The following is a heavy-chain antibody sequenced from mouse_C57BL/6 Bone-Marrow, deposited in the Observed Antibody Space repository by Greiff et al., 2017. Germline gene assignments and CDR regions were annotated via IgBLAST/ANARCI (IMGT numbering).Heavy chain of an antibody. CDR2: INPYNGGT. J-gene: IGHJ1*03. Sequence: VQLQQSGPVLVKPGASVKMSCKASGYTFTDYYMNWVKQSHGKSLEWIGVINPYNGGTSYNQKFKGKATLTVDKSSSTDYMELNSLTSEDSAVYYCAPITTVVAPYFDVWGTGTTVTVSS. D-gene: IGHD1-1*01. CDR1: GYTFTDYY. V-gene: IGHV1-19*01. CDR3: APITTVVAPYFDV.